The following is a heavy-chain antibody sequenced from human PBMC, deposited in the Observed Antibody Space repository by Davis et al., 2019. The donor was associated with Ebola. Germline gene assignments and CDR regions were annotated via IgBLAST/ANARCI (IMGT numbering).Heavy chain of an antibody. D-gene: IGHD1-26*01. CDR2: ISSSSSYT. CDR3: AKDDYHSGSPFDY. CDR1: GFTFSDYY. V-gene: IGHV3-11*06. J-gene: IGHJ4*02. Sequence: GGSLRLSCAASGFTFSDYYMSWIRQAPGKGLEWVSYISSSSSYTNYADSVKGRFTISRVNSKNTLYLQMNSLRAEDTAVYYCAKDDYHSGSPFDYWGQGTLVTVSS.